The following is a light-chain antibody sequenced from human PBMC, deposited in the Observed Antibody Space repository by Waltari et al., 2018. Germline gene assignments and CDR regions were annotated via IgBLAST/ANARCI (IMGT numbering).Light chain of an antibody. CDR1: NIETKS. CDR3: QVWDTNSLYV. Sequence: SYVLTQPLSVSVALGQTARVACGGSNIETKSVTWYQQKPGQAPVLVIYKDVNRPSGIPDRFSGSNSGNTATLTISRAQVGDEGDYFCQVWDTNSLYVFGTGTKVTVL. V-gene: IGLV3-9*01. CDR2: KDV. J-gene: IGLJ1*01.